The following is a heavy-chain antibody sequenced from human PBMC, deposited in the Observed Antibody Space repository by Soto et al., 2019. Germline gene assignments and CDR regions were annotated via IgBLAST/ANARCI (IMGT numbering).Heavy chain of an antibody. CDR2: IKSKTDGGTT. V-gene: IGHV3-15*01. Sequence: GGSLRLSCAASGFTFSNAWMSWVRQAPGKGLEWVGRIKSKTDGGTTDYAAPVKGRFTISRDDSKNTLYLQMNSLKTEDTAVYYCTTGPFLVTSYCYYYMDVWGKGTTVTVSS. CDR3: TTGPFLVTSYCYYYMDV. J-gene: IGHJ6*03. CDR1: GFTFSNAW. D-gene: IGHD2-21*02.